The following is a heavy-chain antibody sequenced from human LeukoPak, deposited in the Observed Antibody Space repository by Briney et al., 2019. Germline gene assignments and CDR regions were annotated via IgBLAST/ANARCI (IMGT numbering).Heavy chain of an antibody. Sequence: SVKVSCKASGGTFSSYAISWVRQAPGQGLEWMGGIIPIFGTANYAQKFQGRVTITADKSTSTAHMELSSLRSEDTAVYYCARDGGYSSELYWFDPWGQGTLVTVSS. J-gene: IGHJ5*02. CDR2: IIPIFGTA. D-gene: IGHD6-19*01. V-gene: IGHV1-69*06. CDR1: GGTFSSYA. CDR3: ARDGGYSSELYWFDP.